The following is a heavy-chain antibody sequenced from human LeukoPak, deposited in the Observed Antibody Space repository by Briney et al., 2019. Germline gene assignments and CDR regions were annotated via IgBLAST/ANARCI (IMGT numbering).Heavy chain of an antibody. CDR1: GFTFSTHW. J-gene: IGHJ3*02. Sequence: GGSLRLSCAASGFTFSTHWMSWFRQAPGKGLGWVALIQKDGSDKYYVDSAKGRFTISRDNAKNSLYLQMNGLRADDTAVYYCAGDEGWTFDIWGQGTKVTVSS. V-gene: IGHV3-7*01. CDR3: AGDEGWTFDI. D-gene: IGHD5-24*01. CDR2: IQKDGSDK.